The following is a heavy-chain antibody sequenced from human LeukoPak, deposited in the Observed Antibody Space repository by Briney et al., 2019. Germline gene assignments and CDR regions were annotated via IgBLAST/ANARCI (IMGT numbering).Heavy chain of an antibody. J-gene: IGHJ4*02. V-gene: IGHV4-34*01. CDR2: INHSGST. CDR3: ARGLVVYAY. Sequence: SETLSLTCAVYGGPFSGYYWSWIRQPPGKGLEWIGEINHSGSTNYNPSLKSRVTISVDTSKNQLSLKLSSVTAADTAVYYCARGLVVYAYWGQGTLVTVSS. D-gene: IGHD3-22*01. CDR1: GGPFSGYY.